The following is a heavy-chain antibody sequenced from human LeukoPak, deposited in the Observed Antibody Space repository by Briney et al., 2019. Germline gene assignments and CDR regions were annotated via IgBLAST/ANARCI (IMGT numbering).Heavy chain of an antibody. J-gene: IGHJ4*02. CDR2: IKQDESEK. CDR1: GFTFSSNW. D-gene: IGHD1-1*01. Sequence: GGSLRRSCAASGFTFSSNWMSWVRQAPGKGLEWVTNIKQDESEKYYVDSLKGRFTISRDNAKNSLYLQMNSLRAEDTAVYYCARDKIEGPTKLDYWGQGILVTVSS. CDR3: ARDKIEGPTKLDY. V-gene: IGHV3-7*01.